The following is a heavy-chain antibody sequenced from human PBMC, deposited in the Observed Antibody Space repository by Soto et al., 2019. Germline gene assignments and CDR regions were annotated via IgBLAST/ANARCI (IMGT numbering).Heavy chain of an antibody. CDR2: ISYDGSNK. Sequence: QVQLVESGGGVVQPGRSLKLSCATSGFTFSSYGLHWVRQAPGKGLEWVAVISYDGSNKYYADSVKGRFTISRDNFKSTLYLQMNSLRGEDSAIYYCAKDLDRSNMATRRTLDYWGQGTLVTVS. CDR1: GFTFSSYG. CDR3: AKDLDRSNMATRRTLDY. D-gene: IGHD6-6*01. J-gene: IGHJ4*02. V-gene: IGHV3-30*18.